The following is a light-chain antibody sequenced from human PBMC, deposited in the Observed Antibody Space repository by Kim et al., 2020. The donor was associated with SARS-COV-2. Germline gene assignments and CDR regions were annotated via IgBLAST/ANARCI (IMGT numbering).Light chain of an antibody. J-gene: IGLJ3*02. CDR1: ILAKKY. Sequence: SYELTQPSSVSVSPGQTARITCSGNILAKKYVRWFQQKPGQAPVLVIYKDSERPSGIPERFSGFSSGTTVTLTISGAQVEDEADYYCYSAADNIWVFGGGTQLTVL. CDR3: YSAADNIWV. V-gene: IGLV3-27*01. CDR2: KDS.